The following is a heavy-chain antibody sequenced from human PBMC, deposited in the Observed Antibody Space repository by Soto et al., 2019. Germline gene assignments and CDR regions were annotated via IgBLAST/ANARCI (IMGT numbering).Heavy chain of an antibody. Sequence: QVQLVQSGAEVKKPGSSVKVSCKASGGSFSSYIISWVRQAPGQGFEWMGRIIPIRGIADYAQKFQDRVTITADKSTGTVYMELSSLTSEDTAVYYCARVRDVLTYYLDYWGQGTLVTVSS. CDR2: IIPIRGIA. J-gene: IGHJ4*02. D-gene: IGHD3-9*01. CDR1: GGSFSSYI. V-gene: IGHV1-69*02. CDR3: ARVRDVLTYYLDY.